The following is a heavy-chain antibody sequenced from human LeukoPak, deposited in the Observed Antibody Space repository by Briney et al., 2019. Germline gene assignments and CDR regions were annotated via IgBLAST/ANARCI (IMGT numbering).Heavy chain of an antibody. J-gene: IGHJ5*02. CDR2: INHSGST. D-gene: IGHD5-12*01. V-gene: IGHV4-34*01. CDR3: ARGRRYTGYDYTSSWFDP. Sequence: SETLSLTCAVYGGSFSGYYWSWIRQPPGKGLEWIGEINHSGSTNYNPSLKSRVTISVDTSKNQFSLKLSSVTAADTAVYYCARGRRYTGYDYTSSWFDPWGQGTLVTVSS. CDR1: GGSFSGYY.